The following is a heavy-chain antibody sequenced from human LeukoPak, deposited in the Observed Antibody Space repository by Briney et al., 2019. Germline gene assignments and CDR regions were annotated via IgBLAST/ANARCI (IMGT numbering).Heavy chain of an antibody. J-gene: IGHJ5*02. CDR1: GFTFSSYG. CDR3: AKTTGAPDP. V-gene: IGHV3-30*18. D-gene: IGHD1-26*01. Sequence: TGGSLRLSCAASGFTFSSYGMHWVRQAPGKGLEWVAVISYDGSNKYYADSVKGRFTISRDNSKNTLYLQMNSLRAEDTAVYYCAKTTGAPDPWGQGTLVTVSS. CDR2: ISYDGSNK.